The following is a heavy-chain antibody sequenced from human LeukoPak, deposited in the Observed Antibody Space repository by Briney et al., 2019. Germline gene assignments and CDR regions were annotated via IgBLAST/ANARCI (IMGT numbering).Heavy chain of an antibody. CDR2: INPNSGGT. J-gene: IGHJ4*02. D-gene: IGHD1-26*01. V-gene: IGHV1-2*06. CDR1: GYTFTGYY. CDR3: ARDRGRWELQALPDH. Sequence: ASVKVSCKASGYTFTGYYMRWVRQAPGQGLEWMGRINPNSGGTNYAQKFQGRVTMTRDTSINTAYMELGWLRSDDTAMYYCARDRGRWELQALPDHWGQGTLVTISS.